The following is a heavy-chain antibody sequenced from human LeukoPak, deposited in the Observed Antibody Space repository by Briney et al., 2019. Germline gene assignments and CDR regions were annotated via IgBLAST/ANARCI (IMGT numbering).Heavy chain of an antibody. CDR2: IFPGGST. D-gene: IGHD2-8*01. Sequence: SETLSLTCTVSGGSISSYYWSWIRQPAGKGLEWIGRIFPGGSTNYNPSLKSRVTISVDTSKNQFSLKLSSVTAADTAVHYCAIMGLTTFDYWGQGTLVTVSS. CDR1: GGSISSYY. CDR3: AIMGLTTFDY. J-gene: IGHJ4*02. V-gene: IGHV4-4*07.